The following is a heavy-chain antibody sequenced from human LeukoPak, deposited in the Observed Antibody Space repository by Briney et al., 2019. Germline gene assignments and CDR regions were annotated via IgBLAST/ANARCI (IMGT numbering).Heavy chain of an antibody. CDR1: GFTFSDYY. CDR3: ARAPYCSSTSCYFDI. Sequence: GGSLRLSCAASGFTFSDYYMSWIRQAPGKGLEWVSYISSSGSTIYYADSVKGRFPISRDNAKNSLYLQMNSLRAEDTAVYYCARAPYCSSTSCYFDIWGQGTMVTVSS. J-gene: IGHJ3*02. D-gene: IGHD2-2*01. CDR2: ISSSGSTI. V-gene: IGHV3-11*04.